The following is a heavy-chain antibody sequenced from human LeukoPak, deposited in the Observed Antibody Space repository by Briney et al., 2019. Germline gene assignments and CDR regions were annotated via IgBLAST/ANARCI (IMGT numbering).Heavy chain of an antibody. Sequence: SETLSLTCTVSGYSISSGYYWGWIRQPPGKGLEWIGSIYHSGSTYYNPSLKSRVTMSVDTSKKQFSLKLTSVTAADTAVYYCAGAGDYGDYVGWFDPWGQGTLVTVSS. CDR3: AGAGDYGDYVGWFDP. CDR2: IYHSGST. V-gene: IGHV4-38-2*02. CDR1: GYSISSGYY. J-gene: IGHJ5*02. D-gene: IGHD4-17*01.